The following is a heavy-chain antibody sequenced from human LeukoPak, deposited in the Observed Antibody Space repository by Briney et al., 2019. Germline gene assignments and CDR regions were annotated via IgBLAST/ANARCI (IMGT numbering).Heavy chain of an antibody. CDR3: ARGKYYDFWSGYSPYGYSMDV. CDR2: ISSSSSYI. D-gene: IGHD3-3*01. V-gene: IGHV3-21*01. Sequence: GGSLRLSCAASGFTFSSYSMNWVRQAPGKGLEWVSSISSSSSYIYYADSVKGRFTISRDNAKNSLYLQMNSLRAEDTAVYYCARGKYYDFWSGYSPYGYSMDVWGQGTTVTVSS. J-gene: IGHJ6*02. CDR1: GFTFSSYS.